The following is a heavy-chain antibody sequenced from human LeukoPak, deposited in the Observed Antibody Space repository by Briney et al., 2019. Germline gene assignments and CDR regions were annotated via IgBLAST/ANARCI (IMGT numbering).Heavy chain of an antibody. CDR3: ARDPYYYDSSGYYYDAFDI. J-gene: IGHJ3*02. CDR2: IYYSGST. CDR1: GDSISSGDYY. Sequence: SETLSLTCTVSGDSISSGDYYWSWIRQPAGKGLEWIGYIYYSGSTNYNPSLKSRVTISVDTSKNQFSLKLSSVTAADTAVYYCARDPYYYDSSGYYYDAFDIWGQGTMVTVSS. V-gene: IGHV4-61*10. D-gene: IGHD3-22*01.